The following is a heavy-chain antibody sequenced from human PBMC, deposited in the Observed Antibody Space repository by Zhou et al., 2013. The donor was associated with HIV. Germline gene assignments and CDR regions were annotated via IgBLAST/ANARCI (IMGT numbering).Heavy chain of an antibody. CDR1: GYTLNTYN. CDR2: IIPGFGSP. CDR3: ARDLDCSGGTCYPSYYYNGSGR. Sequence: QVQLVQSGAEVKKPGASVKVSCKASGYTLNTYNIGWVRQAPGQGLEWMGGIIPGFGSPKHAQKIQGRVSMTTDTSTSTAYMELRSLRSDDTAVYYCARDLDCSGGTCYPSYYYNGSGRRRGQGTDGHRLL. V-gene: IGHV1-18*01. D-gene: IGHD2-15*01. J-gene: IGHJ6*02.